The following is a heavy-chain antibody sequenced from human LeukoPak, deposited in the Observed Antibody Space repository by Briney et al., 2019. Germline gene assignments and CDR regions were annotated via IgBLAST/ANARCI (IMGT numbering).Heavy chain of an antibody. V-gene: IGHV4-39*07. CDR2: IYYSGST. CDR3: ARELGQAFDI. J-gene: IGHJ3*02. Sequence: SETLSLTCTVSGGSISSSNHYWGWIRQPPGKGLEWIGTIYYSGSTYYNPSLKSRVTISVDTSKNQFSLKLSSVTAADTAVYYCARELGQAFDIWGQGTMVTVSS. D-gene: IGHD3-16*01. CDR1: GGSISSSNHY.